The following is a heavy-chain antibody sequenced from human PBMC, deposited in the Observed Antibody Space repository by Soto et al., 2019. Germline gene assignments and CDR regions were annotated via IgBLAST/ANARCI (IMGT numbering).Heavy chain of an antibody. CDR1: GGSISSYY. J-gene: IGHJ4*02. D-gene: IGHD3-3*01. V-gene: IGHV4-59*08. Sequence: PSETLSLTCTVSGGSISSYYWSWIRQPPGKGLEWIGYIYNSGSTNYNPSLKSRVTISVDTSTNQFSLKLSSVTAADTAVYYCARLSGYYGYGPFDYWGQGTLVTVSS. CDR3: ARLSGYYGYGPFDY. CDR2: IYNSGST.